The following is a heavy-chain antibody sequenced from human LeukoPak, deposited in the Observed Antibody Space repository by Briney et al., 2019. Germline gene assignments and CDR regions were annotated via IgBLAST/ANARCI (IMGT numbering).Heavy chain of an antibody. CDR1: GASMSSGGYY. CDR2: INHSGST. V-gene: IGHV4-34*01. CDR3: AGASIYSSSRFDY. J-gene: IGHJ4*02. D-gene: IGHD6-13*01. Sequence: PSQTLSLTCTVSGASMSSGGYYWSWIRQPPGKGLEWIGEINHSGSTNYNPSLKSRVTISVDTSKNQFSLKLSSVTAADTAVYYCAGASIYSSSRFDYWGQGTLVTVSS.